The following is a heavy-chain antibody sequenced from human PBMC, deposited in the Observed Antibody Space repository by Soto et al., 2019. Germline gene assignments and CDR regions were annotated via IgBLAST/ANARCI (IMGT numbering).Heavy chain of an antibody. CDR3: AKEAITMVRGVRLASMDV. V-gene: IGHV3-30*18. CDR1: GFTFSSYG. Sequence: GGSLRLSCAASGFTFSSYGMHWVRQAPGKGLEWVAVISYDGSNKYYADSVKGQFTISRDNSKNTLYLQMNSLRAEDTAVYYCAKEAITMVRGVRLASMDVWGQGTTVTVSS. J-gene: IGHJ6*02. D-gene: IGHD3-10*01. CDR2: ISYDGSNK.